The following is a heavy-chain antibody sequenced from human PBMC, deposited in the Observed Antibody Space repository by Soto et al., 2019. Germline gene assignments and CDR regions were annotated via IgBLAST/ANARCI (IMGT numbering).Heavy chain of an antibody. D-gene: IGHD2-2*01. J-gene: IGHJ4*02. Sequence: GGSLSLSCAASGFTFSGSAMHWVRQASGKGLEWLGRIRSKTNSYATAYAASVKNRFTISRDDSKNTAYLQMNSLKTEDTAVYYCTRPGLCSSTSCFRNWGQGTPVTVSS. CDR2: IRSKTNSYAT. CDR1: GFTFSGSA. CDR3: TRPGLCSSTSCFRN. V-gene: IGHV3-73*01.